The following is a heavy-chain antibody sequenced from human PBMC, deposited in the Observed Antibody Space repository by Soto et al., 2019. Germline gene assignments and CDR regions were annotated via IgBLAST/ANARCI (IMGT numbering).Heavy chain of an antibody. CDR3: ARSRGVAVASYYFDY. J-gene: IGHJ4*02. CDR2: INHSGST. Sequence: SETLSLTCAVYGGSFSGYYWTWIRQPPGTGLEWIGEINHSGSTNYNPSLKSRVTISVDTSKNQFSLKLSSVTAADTAVYYCARSRGVAVASYYFDYWGQGTLVTVSS. V-gene: IGHV4-34*01. D-gene: IGHD6-19*01. CDR1: GGSFSGYY.